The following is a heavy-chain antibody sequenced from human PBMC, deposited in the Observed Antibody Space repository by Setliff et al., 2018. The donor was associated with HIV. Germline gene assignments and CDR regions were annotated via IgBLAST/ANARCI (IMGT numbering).Heavy chain of an antibody. CDR3: ARVVEGCHQVSCYYYYYYYVDV. CDR1: GFTFSSYK. CDR2: IGSSGRNI. D-gene: IGHD3-3*01. J-gene: IGHJ6*03. Sequence: PGGSLRLSCEASGFTFSSYKMNWVRQAPGKGLEWVSYIGSSGRNIHYADSVRGRFTISRENANNSLYLQMNSLRAEDTAVYYCARVVEGCHQVSCYYYYYYYVDVWGKGTTVTVSS. V-gene: IGHV3-48*03.